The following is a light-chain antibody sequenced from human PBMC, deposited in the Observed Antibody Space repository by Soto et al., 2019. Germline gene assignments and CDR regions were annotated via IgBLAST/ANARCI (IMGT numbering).Light chain of an antibody. V-gene: IGKV3D-20*02. CDR2: GAS. Sequence: EIVLTQSPATLSLSPGERATLSCRASQSISGSYLAWYQQQPGQAARVLIYGASKRATGILDRFSGSGSGTDFTLTISSLEPEDFAVYYCQQRSNWRWLTFGGGTKVDNK. J-gene: IGKJ4*01. CDR1: QSISGSY. CDR3: QQRSNWRWLT.